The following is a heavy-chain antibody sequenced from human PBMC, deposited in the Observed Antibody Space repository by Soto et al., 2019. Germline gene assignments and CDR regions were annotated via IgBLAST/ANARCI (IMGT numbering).Heavy chain of an antibody. D-gene: IGHD3-16*02. Sequence: QITLKESGPTLVKPTQTLTLTCTFSGFSLSTSGVGVGWIRQPPGKALEWLALIYWDDDKRYSPSLKSRLTITKDTSKNQVVLTMTNMDPVDTATYHCAHRIRPPSVNDAFDIWGQGTMVTVSS. V-gene: IGHV2-5*02. CDR3: AHRIRPPSVNDAFDI. CDR1: GFSLSTSGVG. J-gene: IGHJ3*02. CDR2: IYWDDDK.